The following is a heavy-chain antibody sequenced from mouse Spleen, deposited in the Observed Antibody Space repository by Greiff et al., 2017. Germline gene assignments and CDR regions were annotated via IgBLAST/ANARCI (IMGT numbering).Heavy chain of an antibody. V-gene: IGHV1-5*01. Sequence: VHVKQSGTVLARPGASVKMSCKASGYTFTSYWMHWVKQRPGQGLEWIGAIYPGNSDTSYNQKFKGKAKLTAVTSTSTAYMELSSLTNEDSAVYYCTRWDYYGSSYYAMDYWGQGTSVTVSS. D-gene: IGHD1-1*01. J-gene: IGHJ4*01. CDR1: GYTFTSYW. CDR3: TRWDYYGSSYYAMDY. CDR2: IYPGNSDT.